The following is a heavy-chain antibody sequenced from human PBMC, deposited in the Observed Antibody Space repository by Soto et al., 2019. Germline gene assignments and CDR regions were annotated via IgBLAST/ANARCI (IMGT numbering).Heavy chain of an antibody. V-gene: IGHV3-30*03. CDR2: ISYDGSNK. D-gene: IGHD6-13*01. CDR3: ARGLGSSWFFL. CDR1: GFTFSSYG. Sequence: GGSLRLSCAASGFTFSSYGMHWVRQAPGKGLEWVAVISYDGSNKYYADSVKGRFTISRDNSKNTLYLQMTSLRVEDTAVYYCARGLGSSWFFLWGQGVLVTVSS. J-gene: IGHJ5*02.